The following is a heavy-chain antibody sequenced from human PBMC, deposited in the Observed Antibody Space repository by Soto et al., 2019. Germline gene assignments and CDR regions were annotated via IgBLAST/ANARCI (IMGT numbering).Heavy chain of an antibody. V-gene: IGHV1-8*01. CDR1: GYTFTSYD. D-gene: IGHD4-17*01. J-gene: IGHJ4*02. CDR2: MNPNSGNT. Sequence: QVQLVQSGAEVKKPGASVKVSCKASGYTFTSYDINWVRQATGQGLEWMGWMNPNSGNTGYAQKFQGRVTMTRNTSISTAYVELSSLSSEATAVYYCARSNNAYGDRHWGQGTLVPVSS. CDR3: ARSNNAYGDRH.